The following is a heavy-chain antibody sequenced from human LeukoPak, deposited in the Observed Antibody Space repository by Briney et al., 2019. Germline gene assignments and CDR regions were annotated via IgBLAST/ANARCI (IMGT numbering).Heavy chain of an antibody. Sequence: SGGSLRLSCAASGFTFSSYGMHWVRQAPGKGLEWVAVIWYDGSNKYYADSVKGRFTISRDNSKNTLYLQMNSLRAEDTAVYYCARGIEQWLVDDVWGQGTMVTVSS. V-gene: IGHV3-33*01. CDR3: ARGIEQWLVDDV. J-gene: IGHJ3*01. CDR1: GFTFSSYG. CDR2: IWYDGSNK. D-gene: IGHD6-19*01.